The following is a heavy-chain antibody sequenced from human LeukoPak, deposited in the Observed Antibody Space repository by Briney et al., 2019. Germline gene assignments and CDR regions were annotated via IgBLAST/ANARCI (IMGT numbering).Heavy chain of an antibody. Sequence: SETLSLTCSVSGGSISSYYWSWIRQPPGKGLEWIGYIYYSGGTNYNPSLRSRVTMSVDTSKNQFSQKLSSVTAADTAVYYCARDGYSGNDGLWGQGSLVTVSS. CDR1: GGSISSYY. J-gene: IGHJ4*02. V-gene: IGHV4-59*01. CDR2: IYYSGGT. D-gene: IGHD5-12*01. CDR3: ARDGYSGNDGL.